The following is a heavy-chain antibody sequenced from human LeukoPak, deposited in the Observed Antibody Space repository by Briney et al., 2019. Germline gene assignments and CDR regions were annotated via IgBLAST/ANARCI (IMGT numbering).Heavy chain of an antibody. J-gene: IGHJ4*02. V-gene: IGHV3-73*01. D-gene: IGHD3-10*01. CDR3: TRLGDYGSGSSKDDY. CDR2: IRTKTNSYAT. CDR1: GFTFSDSD. Sequence: GGSLRLSCAASGFTFSDSDIHWVRQASGKGLEWVGRIRTKTNSYATAYAASVRGRFTVSRDDSKNTAFLQMNSLKTEDTAVYYCTRLGDYGSGSSKDDYWGQGTLVTVSS.